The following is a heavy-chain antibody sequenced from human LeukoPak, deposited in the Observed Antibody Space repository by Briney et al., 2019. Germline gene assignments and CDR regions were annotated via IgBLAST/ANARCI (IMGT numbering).Heavy chain of an antibody. Sequence: GASVKVSCTASGYTYTSYGISWVRQAPGQGLEWMGWISAYNGNTNYAQKLQGRVTMTTDTSTSTAYMELRSLRSDDTAVYYCARGPAYYDFWSGYSYWGQGTLVTVSS. D-gene: IGHD3-3*01. CDR2: ISAYNGNT. CDR1: GYTYTSYG. CDR3: ARGPAYYDFWSGYSY. J-gene: IGHJ4*02. V-gene: IGHV1-18*01.